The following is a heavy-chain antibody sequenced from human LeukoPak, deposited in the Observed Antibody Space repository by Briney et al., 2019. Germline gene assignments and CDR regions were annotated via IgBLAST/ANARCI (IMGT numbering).Heavy chain of an antibody. Sequence: SETLSLTCAVSGYSISSGYYWGWFRQPPGKGPEWIGCIYHSGTTYYNPSLKSRVTISVDTSKNQFSLMISSVTAADTAVYYCARQGGSNSPYYYYYMEVWGKGTTVTVSS. J-gene: IGHJ6*03. V-gene: IGHV4-38-2*01. CDR1: GYSISSGYY. CDR3: ARQGGSNSPYYYYYMEV. CDR2: IYHSGTT. D-gene: IGHD6-13*01.